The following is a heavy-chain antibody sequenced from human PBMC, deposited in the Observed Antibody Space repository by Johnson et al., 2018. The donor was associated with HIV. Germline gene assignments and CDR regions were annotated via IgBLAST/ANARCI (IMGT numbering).Heavy chain of an antibody. V-gene: IGHV3-30*02. J-gene: IGHJ3*02. Sequence: QVQLVESGGGVVQPGRSLRLACVASGFTFNRYGLHWVRQAPGKGLEWVAFIRYDGSNKYYADSVKGRFTISRDNSKNTLYLQMNSLRAEDTAVYYCAKDSSVLLCFDIWGQGTMVTVSS. CDR1: GFTFNRYG. D-gene: IGHD3-10*01. CDR2: IRYDGSNK. CDR3: AKDSSVLLCFDI.